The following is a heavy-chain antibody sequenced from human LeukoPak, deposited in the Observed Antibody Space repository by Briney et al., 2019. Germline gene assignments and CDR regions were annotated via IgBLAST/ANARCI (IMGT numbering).Heavy chain of an antibody. V-gene: IGHV3-11*06. CDR3: ASPLTIAVAQGWY. Sequence: PGGSLRLSCVASGFTFSDYYMSWIRQAPGKGLEWVSYISSSSSYIYYADSVKGRFTISRDNAKNSLYLQMNSLRAEDTAVYYCASPLTIAVAQGWYWGQGTLVTVSS. CDR1: GFTFSDYY. J-gene: IGHJ4*02. D-gene: IGHD6-19*01. CDR2: ISSSSSYI.